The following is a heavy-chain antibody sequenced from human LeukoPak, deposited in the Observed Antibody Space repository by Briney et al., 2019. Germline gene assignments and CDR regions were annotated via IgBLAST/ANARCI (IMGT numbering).Heavy chain of an antibody. Sequence: ASVTVSCKASGYTFTSYAMNWVRQAPGQGLEWMGWINPSSGGTNYAQKFQGRVAMTRDTSISTAYMELNRLRSDDTAVYYCASGFMGYDRSGYYDDAFDIWGQGTMVTVSS. J-gene: IGHJ3*02. CDR2: INPSSGGT. CDR3: ASGFMGYDRSGYYDDAFDI. V-gene: IGHV1-2*02. D-gene: IGHD3-22*01. CDR1: GYTFTSYA.